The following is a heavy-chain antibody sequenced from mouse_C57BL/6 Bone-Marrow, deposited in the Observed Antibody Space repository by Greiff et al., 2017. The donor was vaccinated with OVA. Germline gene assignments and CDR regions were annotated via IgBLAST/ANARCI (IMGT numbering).Heavy chain of an antibody. V-gene: IGHV1-80*01. CDR1: GYAFSSYW. Sequence: QVQLKESGAELVKPGASVKISCKASGYAFSSYWMNWVKQRPGKGLEWIGQIFPGDGDANYNGKFKGKATLTADKSSSTAYMQLSSLTSEDSAVYFCARGGNYGSSFYYYAMDYWGQGTSVTVSS. CDR3: ARGGNYGSSFYYYAMDY. CDR2: IFPGDGDA. D-gene: IGHD1-1*01. J-gene: IGHJ4*01.